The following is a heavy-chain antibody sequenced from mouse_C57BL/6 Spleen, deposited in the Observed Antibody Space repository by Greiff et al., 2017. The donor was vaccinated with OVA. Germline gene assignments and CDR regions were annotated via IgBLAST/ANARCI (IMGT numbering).Heavy chain of an antibody. CDR3: AREVLRGYCDY. Sequence: VQLQQSGPELVKPGASVKMSCKASGYTFTDYNMHWVKQSHGKSLEWIGYINPNNGGTSYNQTFKGKATFTVNTSSSTPYMELRRLTSEDSAVYYCAREVLRGYCDYWGQGTTLTVSS. CDR2: INPNNGGT. V-gene: IGHV1-22*01. J-gene: IGHJ2*01. CDR1: GYTFTDYN. D-gene: IGHD1-1*01.